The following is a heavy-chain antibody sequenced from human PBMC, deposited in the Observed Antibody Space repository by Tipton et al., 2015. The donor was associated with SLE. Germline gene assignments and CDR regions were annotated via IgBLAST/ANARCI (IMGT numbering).Heavy chain of an antibody. Sequence: TLSLTCTVSGGSISSYYWSWIRQPPGKGLEWIGYIYYSGSTNYNPSLKSRVTISVDTSKNQFSLELSSVTAADTAVYYCARETGRYSSGWFDYWGQGTLVTVSS. J-gene: IGHJ4*02. CDR3: ARETGRYSSGWFDY. V-gene: IGHV4-59*01. CDR2: IYYSGST. CDR1: GGSISSYY. D-gene: IGHD6-19*01.